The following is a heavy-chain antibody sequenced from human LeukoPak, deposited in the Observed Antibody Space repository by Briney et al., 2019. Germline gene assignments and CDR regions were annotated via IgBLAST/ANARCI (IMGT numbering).Heavy chain of an antibody. J-gene: IGHJ4*02. D-gene: IGHD3-10*01. Sequence: KSSETLSLTCTVSGGSISSYYWIWIRQPPGKGLECIGYIYYSGSTNYNPSLKSRVTISVDTSKNQFSLKLSSVTAADTAVYYCARERAMVRGVTQYYFDYWGQGTLVTVSS. V-gene: IGHV4-59*01. CDR1: GGSISSYY. CDR3: ARERAMVRGVTQYYFDY. CDR2: IYYSGST.